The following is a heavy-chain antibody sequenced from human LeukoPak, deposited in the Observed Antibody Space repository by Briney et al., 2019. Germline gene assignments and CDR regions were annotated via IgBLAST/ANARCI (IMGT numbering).Heavy chain of an antibody. Sequence: GGSLRLSCAASEFTFNTYWMSWVRQAPGKGLEWVGNINQDRTETFYADSVKGRFIISRDNAENSLYLQMNSLRAEDAAVYYCARDLTGGDDYFDYWGQGTLVTVSS. D-gene: IGHD7-27*01. CDR3: ARDLTGGDDYFDY. V-gene: IGHV3-7*01. CDR2: INQDRTET. CDR1: EFTFNTYW. J-gene: IGHJ4*02.